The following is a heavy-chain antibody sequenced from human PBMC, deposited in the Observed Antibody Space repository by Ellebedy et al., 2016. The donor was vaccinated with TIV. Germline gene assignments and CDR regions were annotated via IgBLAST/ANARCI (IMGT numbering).Heavy chain of an antibody. J-gene: IGHJ5*02. CDR2: INWNGGST. V-gene: IGHV3-20*04. CDR1: GFTFDDYG. Sequence: GESLKISCAASGFTFDDYGMSWVRQAPGKGLEWVSGINWNGGSTGYADSVKGRFTISRDNSKNTLYLQMNSLRAEDTAVYYCAKIKGIAVAGPYNWFDPWGQGTLVTVSS. CDR3: AKIKGIAVAGPYNWFDP. D-gene: IGHD6-19*01.